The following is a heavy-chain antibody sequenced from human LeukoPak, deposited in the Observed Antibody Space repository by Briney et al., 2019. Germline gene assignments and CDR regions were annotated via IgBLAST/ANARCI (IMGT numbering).Heavy chain of an antibody. CDR3: ARGNGEDILTHCNRFGN. Sequence: SETLSLTCAVSGDSISSGYYWGWIRQPPGKGLEWIGSIYHSGSTYYNPSLKSRVTISVDTSKNQFSLKLRSVTAADTAVYYCARGNGEDILTHCNRFGNWGQGTLVTVSS. D-gene: IGHD3-9*01. CDR1: GDSISSGYY. CDR2: IYHSGST. J-gene: IGHJ4*02. V-gene: IGHV4-38-2*01.